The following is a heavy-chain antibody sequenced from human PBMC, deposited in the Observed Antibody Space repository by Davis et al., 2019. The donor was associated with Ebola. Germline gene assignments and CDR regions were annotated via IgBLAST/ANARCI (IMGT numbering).Heavy chain of an antibody. D-gene: IGHD1-26*01. CDR3: ARKDAGSNPFDC. V-gene: IGHV3-23*01. J-gene: IGHJ4*02. CDR1: GVAFSAYS. Sequence: GGSLRLSCAASGVAFSAYSMTWVRQVPGKGLEWVSVISGGAAITYYADSVRGRFTISRDNSKNTLHLQMNSLRVDDTAIYYCARKDAGSNPFDCWGQGTLVTVSS. CDR2: ISGGAAIT.